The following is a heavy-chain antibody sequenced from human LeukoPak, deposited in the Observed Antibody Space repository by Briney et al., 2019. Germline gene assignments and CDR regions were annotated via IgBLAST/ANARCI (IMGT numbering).Heavy chain of an antibody. CDR1: GDSISSYY. D-gene: IGHD1-1*01. CDR3: ARAFGTGTGAYYYYMDV. CDR2: IYYSGST. V-gene: IGHV4-59*12. J-gene: IGHJ6*03. Sequence: SETLSLTCTVSGDSISSYYWSWIRQPPGKGLEWIGYIYYSGSTNYNPSLESRVAISVDTSKNQFSLKLSSVTAADTAVYYCARAFGTGTGAYYYYMDVWGKGTTVTVSS.